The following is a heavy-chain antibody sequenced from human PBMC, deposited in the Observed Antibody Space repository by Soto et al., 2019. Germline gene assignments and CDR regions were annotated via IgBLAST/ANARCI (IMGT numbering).Heavy chain of an antibody. J-gene: IGHJ4*02. CDR1: GFTFSSYS. CDR2: FRSGGDDDTT. V-gene: IGHV3-23*01. D-gene: IGHD3-10*01. Sequence: GGSRRRSWAASGFTFSSYSMSWVRQAPGKGLEWVSGFRSGGDDDTTYYADSVRGRFTISRDNSKNTLFLQMNSLRAEDTAIYYCAKKVNSGSGSQFFDYWGQGTLVTVS. CDR3: AKKVNSGSGSQFFDY.